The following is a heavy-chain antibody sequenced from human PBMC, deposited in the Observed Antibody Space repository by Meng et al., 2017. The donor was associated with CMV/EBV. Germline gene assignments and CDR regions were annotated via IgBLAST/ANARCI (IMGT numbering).Heavy chain of an antibody. D-gene: IGHD3-9*01. V-gene: IGHV3-30*18. CDR1: SYA. CDR3: AKASTQYYDILTGYPGGWFDP. J-gene: IGHJ5*02. Sequence: SYAMKWVRQAQGKGLEWVAVISDDGSNKYYADSVKGRFTISRDNSKNTLYLQMNSLRAEDTAVYYCAKASTQYYDILTGYPGGWFDPWGQGTLVTVSS. CDR2: ISDDGSNK.